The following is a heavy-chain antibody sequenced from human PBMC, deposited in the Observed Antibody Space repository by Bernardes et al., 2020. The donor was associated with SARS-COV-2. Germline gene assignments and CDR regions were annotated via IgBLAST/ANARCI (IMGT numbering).Heavy chain of an antibody. Sequence: ASVKVSCKASGYTFTGYCMRWVRQAPGQGLEWMGWINPNSGGTNYAQKFQGRVTMTRDTSISTAYMELSRLRSDDTAVYYCAIPPTNYDRYGMDVWGQGTTVTVSS. CDR3: AIPPTNYDRYGMDV. J-gene: IGHJ6*02. V-gene: IGHV1-2*02. CDR2: INPNSGGT. D-gene: IGHD3-22*01. CDR1: GYTFTGYC.